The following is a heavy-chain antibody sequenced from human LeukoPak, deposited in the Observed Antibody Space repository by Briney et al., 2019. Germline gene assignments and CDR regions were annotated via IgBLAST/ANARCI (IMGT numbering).Heavy chain of an antibody. J-gene: IGHJ6*02. CDR2: ISYDGSNK. CDR1: GFTFSSYG. D-gene: IGHD6-6*01. Sequence: GRSLRLSCAASGFTFSSYGMHWVRQAPGKGLEWVAVISYDGSNKYYADSVKGRFTISRDNSKNTLYLQMNSLRAEDTAVYYCARSSYRRCSNWSQSSCYYGMDVWGQGATVTVSS. CDR3: ARSSYRRCSNWSQSSCYYGMDV. V-gene: IGHV3-30*03.